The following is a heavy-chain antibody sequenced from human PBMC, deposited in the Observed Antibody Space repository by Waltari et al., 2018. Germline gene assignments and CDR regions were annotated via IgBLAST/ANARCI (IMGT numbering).Heavy chain of an antibody. J-gene: IGHJ5*02. CDR1: GGSFSGYY. Sequence: QVQLQQWGAGLLKPSETLSLTCAVYGGSFSGYYWSWIRQPPGKGLEWIGEINQRGRPNSNPSLKSRVTISVDTSKNQFSLKLSSVTAADTAVYYCARATMIVVVSWFDPWGQGTLVTVSS. CDR3: ARATMIVVVSWFDP. D-gene: IGHD3-22*01. V-gene: IGHV4-34*01. CDR2: INQRGRP.